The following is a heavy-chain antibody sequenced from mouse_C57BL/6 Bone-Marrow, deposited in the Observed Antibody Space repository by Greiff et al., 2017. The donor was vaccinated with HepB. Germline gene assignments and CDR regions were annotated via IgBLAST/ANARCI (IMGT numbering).Heavy chain of an antibody. Sequence: EVMVVESGGGLVQPGGSLKLSCAASGFTFSDYGMAWVRQAPRKGPEWVAFISNLAYSIYYADTVTGRFTISRENAKNTLYLEMSSLRSEDTAMYYCARRRLRRGYAMDYWGQGTSVTVSS. CDR3: ARRRLRRGYAMDY. D-gene: IGHD2-4*01. CDR1: GFTFSDYG. V-gene: IGHV5-15*04. CDR2: ISNLAYSI. J-gene: IGHJ4*01.